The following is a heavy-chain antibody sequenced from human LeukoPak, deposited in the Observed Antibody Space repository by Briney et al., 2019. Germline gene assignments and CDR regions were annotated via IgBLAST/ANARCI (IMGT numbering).Heavy chain of an antibody. J-gene: IGHJ6*03. D-gene: IGHD6-13*01. V-gene: IGHV1-2*02. CDR3: ARPLGFSSPADYYYMDV. CDR2: INPNSGGT. Sequence: ASVKVSCKASGYTFTGYYMHWVRQAPGQGLEWMGWINPNSGGTNYAQKFQGRVTMTRDTSISTAYMELSRLRSDDTAVYYCARPLGFSSPADYYYMDVWGKGTTVTVS. CDR1: GYTFTGYY.